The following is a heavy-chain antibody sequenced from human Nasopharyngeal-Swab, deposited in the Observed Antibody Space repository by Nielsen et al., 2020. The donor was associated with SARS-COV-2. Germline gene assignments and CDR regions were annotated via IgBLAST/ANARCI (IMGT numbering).Heavy chain of an antibody. Sequence: GGSLRLSWEGSGFTLSSYAMTWVRQAPGEGLEWVSGISDNGGSTNYAGSVKGRFTISRDESKNTVYLQMNSLRAEDSAIYYCAKGGHCGGGSCYSLPYNYYFGMDVWGQGTTVTVSS. CDR1: GFTLSSYA. CDR3: AKGGHCGGGSCYSLPYNYYFGMDV. V-gene: IGHV3-23*01. J-gene: IGHJ6*02. CDR2: ISDNGGST. D-gene: IGHD2-15*01.